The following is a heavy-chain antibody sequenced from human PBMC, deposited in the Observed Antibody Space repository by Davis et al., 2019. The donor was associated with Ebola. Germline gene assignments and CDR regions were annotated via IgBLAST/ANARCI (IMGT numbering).Heavy chain of an antibody. D-gene: IGHD6-13*01. CDR3: AREGVAAAGPGWFDP. CDR2: ISYDGSNK. J-gene: IGHJ5*02. V-gene: IGHV3-30-3*01. Sequence: PGGSLRLSCAASGFTFSSYAMHWVRQAPGKGLEWVAVISYDGSNKYYADSVKGRFTISRDNAKNSLYLQMNSLRAEDTAVYYCAREGVAAAGPGWFDPWGQGTLVTVSS. CDR1: GFTFSSYA.